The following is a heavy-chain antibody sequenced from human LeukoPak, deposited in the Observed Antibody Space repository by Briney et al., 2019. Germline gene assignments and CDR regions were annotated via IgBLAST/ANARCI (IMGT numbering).Heavy chain of an antibody. V-gene: IGHV4-38-2*02. D-gene: IGHD3-10*01. J-gene: IGHJ4*02. CDR3: ARLLRGVTMVRGALNGDY. Sequence: SETLSLTCTVSGYSISSGYYWGWIRQPPGKGLEWIGSIYYSGSTYYNPSLKSRVTISVDTSKNQFSLKLSSVTAAGTAVYYCARLLRGVTMVRGALNGDYWGQGTLVTVSS. CDR2: IYYSGST. CDR1: GYSISSGYY.